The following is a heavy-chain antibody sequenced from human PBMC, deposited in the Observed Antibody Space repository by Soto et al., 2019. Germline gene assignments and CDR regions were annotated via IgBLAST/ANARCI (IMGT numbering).Heavy chain of an antibody. V-gene: IGHV3-23*01. J-gene: IGHJ4*02. Sequence: PWGSLRLSCLASGFSISTHALTWVRQAPGKGLEWVSSFSGRSGDTYYAASVKGRFTISGDSSKNTVILQMNNLRADDTALYYCARDSSAWPNYFDSWGQGIQVTVSS. CDR3: ARDSSAWPNYFDS. CDR2: FSGRSGDT. D-gene: IGHD6-19*01. CDR1: GFSISTHA.